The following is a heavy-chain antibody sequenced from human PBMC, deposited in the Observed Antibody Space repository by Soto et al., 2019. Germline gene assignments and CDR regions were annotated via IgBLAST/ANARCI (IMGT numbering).Heavy chain of an antibody. CDR3: ARELDIAAAGNRNWFDP. J-gene: IGHJ5*02. Sequence: QVQLVESGGGVVQPGTSLRLSCAASGFTFSIYGMHWVRQAPGKGLEWVAVIWHDGSNKYYADSVKGRFTISRDNSKNSLYLKMNSLRAEDTAVYYCARELDIAAAGNRNWFDPWGQGTLVTVSS. D-gene: IGHD6-13*01. CDR1: GFTFSIYG. V-gene: IGHV3-33*01. CDR2: IWHDGSNK.